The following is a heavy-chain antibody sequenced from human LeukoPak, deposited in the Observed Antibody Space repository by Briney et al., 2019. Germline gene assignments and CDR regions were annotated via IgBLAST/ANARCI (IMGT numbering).Heavy chain of an antibody. Sequence: PGGSLRLSCAASGFTFDDYAMHWVRQPPGKGLEWVSGMSWNSDSIGYADSVKGRFTISRDNAKNSLYLQMNSLRAEDTALYYCAKGHTSGYDSWFDSWGQGTPVTVSS. D-gene: IGHD5-12*01. CDR3: AKGHTSGYDSWFDS. CDR2: MSWNSDSI. CDR1: GFTFDDYA. V-gene: IGHV3-9*01. J-gene: IGHJ5*01.